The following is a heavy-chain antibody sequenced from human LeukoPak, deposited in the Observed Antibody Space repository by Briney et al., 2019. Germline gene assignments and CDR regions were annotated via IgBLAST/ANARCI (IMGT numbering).Heavy chain of an antibody. Sequence: ASVKVSCKASDYTFTSYGISWVRQAPGQGLEWMGWISAYNGNTNYAQKLQGRVTMTTDTSTSTAYMELRSLRSDDTAVYYCARARSGYSSSWYYFDYWGQGTLVTVSS. D-gene: IGHD6-13*01. CDR3: ARARSGYSSSWYYFDY. V-gene: IGHV1-18*01. J-gene: IGHJ4*02. CDR1: DYTFTSYG. CDR2: ISAYNGNT.